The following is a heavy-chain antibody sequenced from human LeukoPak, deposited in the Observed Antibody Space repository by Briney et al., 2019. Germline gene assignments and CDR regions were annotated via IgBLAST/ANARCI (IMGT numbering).Heavy chain of an antibody. Sequence: ASVKVSCKASGYTFTSYDINWVRQTTGQGLEWMGWMNPNSGNTGYAQKFQGRVTMTRNTSISTAYMELSSLRSEDTAVYYCARSPITFGGVKTPDYWGQGTLVTVSS. CDR1: GYTFTSYD. J-gene: IGHJ4*02. CDR3: ARSPITFGGVKTPDY. V-gene: IGHV1-8*01. D-gene: IGHD3-16*01. CDR2: MNPNSGNT.